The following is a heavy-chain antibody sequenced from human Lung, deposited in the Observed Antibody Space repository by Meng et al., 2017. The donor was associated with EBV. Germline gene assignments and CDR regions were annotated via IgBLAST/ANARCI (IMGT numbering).Heavy chain of an antibody. CDR2: ISAYNGNT. D-gene: IGHD1-26*01. Sequence: VQEREAGKKPGTSVKVSGKTTGYTFTNYGRTWVGQDTGQRLERMGRISAYNGNTNYAQTIQGRLTMTTDTSTSTANMELRSLRSVYTAVYAFSKVEVGITSGDYWGQGTLVTVSS. J-gene: IGHJ4*02. CDR1: GYTFTNYG. CDR3: SKVEVGITSGDY. V-gene: IGHV1-18*01.